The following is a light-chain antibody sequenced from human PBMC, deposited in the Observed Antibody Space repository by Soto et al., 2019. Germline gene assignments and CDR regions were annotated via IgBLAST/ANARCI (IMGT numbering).Light chain of an antibody. CDR1: SSDVGGYNF. Sequence: QSALTQPASVSGSPGQSITISCTGTSSDVGGYNFVSWYQQHPGKAPKLMIYGVSYRPSGVSDRFSASKSGSTASLTISGLQAEDEADYYCSSYTSSSTVLFGGGTKLTVL. J-gene: IGLJ2*01. CDR2: GVS. V-gene: IGLV2-14*01. CDR3: SSYTSSSTVL.